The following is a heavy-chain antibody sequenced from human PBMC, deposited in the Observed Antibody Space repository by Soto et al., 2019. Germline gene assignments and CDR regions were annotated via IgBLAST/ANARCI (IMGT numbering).Heavy chain of an antibody. CDR1: CGSISPYS. CDR2: VSHSGRT. J-gene: IGHJ5*02. CDR3: ARLLGGYDDYGGWFAP. V-gene: IGHV4-59*01. Sequence: PSETLSLTCTISCGSISPYSWTWIRQSPGKGLEWIGYVSHSGRTFYTPSLKSRLTMSLDTSRSQFSLRLKSVSAADTAVYYCARLLGGYDDYGGWFAPWGQGTLVTVSS. D-gene: IGHD4-17*01.